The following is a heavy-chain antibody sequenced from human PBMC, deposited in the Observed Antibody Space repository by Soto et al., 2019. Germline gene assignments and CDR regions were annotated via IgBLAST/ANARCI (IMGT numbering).Heavy chain of an antibody. J-gene: IGHJ5*02. CDR1: GFTFSSYS. Sequence: EVQLVESGGGLVKPGGSLRLSCAASGFTFSSYSMNWVRQAPGKGLEWVSSIISSRSYIYYAVSVKGRFTISRDNAKNSLYLQMNSLRGEDTAGYYCARDPVAITRVRGEGPAINWFDPWGQVTLVTVSS. D-gene: IGHD3-10*01. CDR3: ARDPVAITRVRGEGPAINWFDP. CDR2: IISSRSYI. V-gene: IGHV3-21*01.